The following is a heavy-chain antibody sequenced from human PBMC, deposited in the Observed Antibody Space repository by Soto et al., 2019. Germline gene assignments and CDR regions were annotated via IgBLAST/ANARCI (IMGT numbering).Heavy chain of an antibody. J-gene: IGHJ4*02. CDR3: ARGGSGIFDY. D-gene: IGHD6-19*01. V-gene: IGHV1-3*01. Sequence: QVQLVQSGAEVKRPGASVKVSCKASGYTLTTYALHWVRQAPGQSLEWMVWIDADNYNTKYSQKFQGRVTITRDTSANTAYMEVSSLRYEDTAVYYCARGGSGIFDYWGQGTLVTVSS. CDR2: IDADNYNT. CDR1: GYTLTTYA.